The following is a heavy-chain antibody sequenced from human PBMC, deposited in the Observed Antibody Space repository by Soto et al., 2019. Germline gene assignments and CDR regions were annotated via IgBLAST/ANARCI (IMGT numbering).Heavy chain of an antibody. D-gene: IGHD3-22*01. Sequence: GGSLRLSCAASGFTFSSYAMSWVRQAPGKGLEWVSAISGRGGSTYYADSMKCRFTISRYNSKNTLYLQMNSLRAEDTAIYYYAKFSPNYYDSSCNNNDAFDIWGQGTMVTVSS. CDR2: ISGRGGST. V-gene: IGHV3-23*01. CDR1: GFTFSSYA. CDR3: AKFSPNYYDSSCNNNDAFDI. J-gene: IGHJ3*02.